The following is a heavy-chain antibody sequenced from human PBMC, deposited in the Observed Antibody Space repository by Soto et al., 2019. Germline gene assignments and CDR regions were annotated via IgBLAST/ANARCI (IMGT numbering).Heavy chain of an antibody. Sequence: SGPTLVNPTQTLTLTCTFSGFSLSTRGVAVGWFRQPPGKALEWLALIYWDEDKWYSPSLKSRLTITDDTSKNQVVLTMTNMDTLETATYYWEHRPPGYAYYFDYWGQXTLVTVSS. D-gene: IGHD5-12*01. CDR2: IYWDEDK. J-gene: IGHJ4*02. CDR3: EHRPPGYAYYFDY. CDR1: GFSLSTRGVA. V-gene: IGHV2-5*02.